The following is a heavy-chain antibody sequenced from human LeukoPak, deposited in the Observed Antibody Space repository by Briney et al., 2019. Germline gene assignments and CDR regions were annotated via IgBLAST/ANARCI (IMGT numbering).Heavy chain of an antibody. Sequence: PSDTLSLTCTLSGDSISSDYWSWIRHPPGEGLEWIGYIYYSGRTNYDPSLKSRVTTSLDTSRNQFSLMLSSVTAADTAVYFCARRGGNYYGWFDPWGQGTLVTVSS. CDR3: ARRGGNYYGWFDP. D-gene: IGHD1-26*01. CDR1: GDSISSDY. J-gene: IGHJ5*02. V-gene: IGHV4-59*08. CDR2: IYYSGRT.